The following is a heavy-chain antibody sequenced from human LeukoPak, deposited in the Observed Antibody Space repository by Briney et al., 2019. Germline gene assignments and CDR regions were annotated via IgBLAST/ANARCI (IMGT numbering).Heavy chain of an antibody. CDR2: INPSGGGT. V-gene: IGHV1-46*01. J-gene: IGHJ6*02. Sequence: ASVKVSCKASGYTFTSYDVQWVRQAPGQGFEWLGMINPSGGGTNYAQKFQGRVTMTRDTSTSTVYLELSGLRSEDTVVYYCARWVGGPAGINYYGMDVWGQGTTVTVSS. CDR3: ARWVGGPAGINYYGMDV. D-gene: IGHD2-2*01. CDR1: GYTFTSYD.